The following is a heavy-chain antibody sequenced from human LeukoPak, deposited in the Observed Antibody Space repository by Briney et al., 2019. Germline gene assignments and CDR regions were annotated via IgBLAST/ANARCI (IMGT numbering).Heavy chain of an antibody. CDR1: GFSFSFYW. V-gene: IGHV3-7*01. CDR3: ARGPHYYYMDV. Sequence: PGGSLRLSCAASGFSFSFYWMNWVRQAPGEGLEWVANIKQDGSEKYYVDSVKGRFTISRDSAKNSLFLQMNSLRAEDTAVYYCARGPHYYYMDVWGKGTTVTVSS. J-gene: IGHJ6*03. CDR2: IKQDGSEK.